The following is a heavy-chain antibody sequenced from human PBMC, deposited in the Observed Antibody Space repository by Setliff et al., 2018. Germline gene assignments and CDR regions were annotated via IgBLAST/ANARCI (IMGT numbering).Heavy chain of an antibody. D-gene: IGHD3-22*01. CDR3: ARRNFYYDSSGFALYYYYMDV. J-gene: IGHJ6*03. CDR1: GGTFSSYG. Sequence: SVKVSCKASGGTFSSYGISWVRQAPGQGLEWMGGTIPIFGTTDYAQKFQGRVTITTDESSSTGYMELSSLRSEDTAVYYCARRNFYYDSSGFALYYYYMDVWGKGTTVTVSS. V-gene: IGHV1-69*05. CDR2: TIPIFGTT.